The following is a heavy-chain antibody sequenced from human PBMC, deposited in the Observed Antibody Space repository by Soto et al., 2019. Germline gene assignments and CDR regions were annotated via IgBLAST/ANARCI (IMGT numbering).Heavy chain of an antibody. J-gene: IGHJ6*02. CDR3: ARLGRRGDTLYSPYGNYYYYYGMDV. D-gene: IGHD3-10*01. Sequence: EVQLVQSGAEVKKPGESLKISCKGSGYSFTSYWIGWVRQMPGKGLEWMGIIYPGDSDTRYSPSFQGQVTISADKSISTAYLQWSSLKASDTAMYYCARLGRRGDTLYSPYGNYYYYYGMDVWGQGTTVTVSS. CDR1: GYSFTSYW. CDR2: IYPGDSDT. V-gene: IGHV5-51*01.